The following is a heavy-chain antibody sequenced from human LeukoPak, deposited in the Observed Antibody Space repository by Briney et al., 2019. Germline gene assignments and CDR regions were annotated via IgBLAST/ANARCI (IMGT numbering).Heavy chain of an antibody. V-gene: IGHV3-21*01. CDR2: ITSSGTYN. D-gene: IGHD1-26*01. J-gene: IGHJ4*02. CDR3: AREYGYSGSYLTYFDY. Sequence: GGSLRLSCAASGFPFGNYNMNWVRQAPGKAMEWVSSITSSGTYNFYADSVRGRFTISRDNAKNSLYLQMNSLRAEDTAVYYCAREYGYSGSYLTYFDYWGQGTLVTVSS. CDR1: GFPFGNYN.